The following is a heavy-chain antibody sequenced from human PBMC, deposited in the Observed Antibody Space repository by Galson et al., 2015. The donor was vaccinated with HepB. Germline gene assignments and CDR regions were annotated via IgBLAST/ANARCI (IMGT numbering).Heavy chain of an antibody. Sequence: SGITFSDHYMDWVRQAPGKGLEWLGRNKNRANNYITEYAASVKERFTISRDDAENSLYLEMNSLKTEDTAVYFCCRGYCGGGYCFHDWGQGTLVTVSS. CDR2: NKNRANNYIT. CDR1: GITFSDHY. CDR3: CRGYCGGGYCFHD. D-gene: IGHD2-15*01. V-gene: IGHV3-72*01. J-gene: IGHJ5*02.